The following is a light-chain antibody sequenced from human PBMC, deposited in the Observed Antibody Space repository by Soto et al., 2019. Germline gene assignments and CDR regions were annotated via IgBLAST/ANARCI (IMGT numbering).Light chain of an antibody. CDR2: KAS. J-gene: IGKJ5*01. CDR1: QSISSW. Sequence: DVQMTQSPSMLSAFVGDRVTITCRASQSISSWLAWYQQKPGKAPKLLIYKASSLQSGVPSRFSGSGSGTEFTLTISSLQPDDFATYHCQQYNSYSSSTFGQGTRLEIK. CDR3: QQYNSYSSST. V-gene: IGKV1-5*03.